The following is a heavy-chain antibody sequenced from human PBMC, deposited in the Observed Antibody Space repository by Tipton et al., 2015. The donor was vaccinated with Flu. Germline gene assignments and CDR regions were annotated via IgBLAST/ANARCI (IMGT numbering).Heavy chain of an antibody. CDR1: GGSISSGGYY. CDR3: ARGKGEYCGGDCYSEINSNWFDP. V-gene: IGHV4-31*03. CDR2: IYYSGST. Sequence: TLSLTCTVSGGSISSGGYYWSWIRQHPGKGLEWIGYIYYSGSTYYNPSLKSRVTISVDTSKNQFSLKLSSVTAADTAVYYCARGKGEYCGGDCYSEINSNWFDPWGQGTLVTVSS. J-gene: IGHJ5*02. D-gene: IGHD2-21*02.